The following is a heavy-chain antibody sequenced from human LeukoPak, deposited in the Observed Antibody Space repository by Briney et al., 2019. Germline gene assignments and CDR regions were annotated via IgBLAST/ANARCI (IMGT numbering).Heavy chain of an antibody. CDR2: MNPNSGNT. CDR3: ARSHTGVRGVIIIPGY. J-gene: IGHJ4*02. Sequence: GASVKVSCKASGYTFTSYDINWVRQATGQGLEWMGWMNPNSGNTGYAQKFQGRVTMTRDTSTSTVYMELSSLRSEDTAVYYCARSHTGVRGVIIIPGYWGQGTLVTVSS. V-gene: IGHV1-8*01. CDR1: GYTFTSYD. D-gene: IGHD3-10*01.